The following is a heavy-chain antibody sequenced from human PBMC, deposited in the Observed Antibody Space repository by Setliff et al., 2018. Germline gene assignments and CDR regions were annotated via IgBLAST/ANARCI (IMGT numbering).Heavy chain of an antibody. CDR1: GNSISRDY. Sequence: PSETLSLTCTVSGNSISRDYWSWIRQPAGKGLEWIGRIYTSGNTNYNPSLKSRVTISVYTSKNQFSLKLSSVTAADTAVYYCASNLRLVRSWVWYYYYYMDVWGKGTTVTVSS. CDR2: IYTSGNT. CDR3: ASNLRLVRSWVWYYYYYMDV. J-gene: IGHJ6*03. D-gene: IGHD6-19*01. V-gene: IGHV4-4*07.